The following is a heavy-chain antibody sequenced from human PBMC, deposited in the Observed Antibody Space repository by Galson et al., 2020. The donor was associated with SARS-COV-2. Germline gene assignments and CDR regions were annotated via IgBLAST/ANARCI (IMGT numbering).Heavy chain of an antibody. D-gene: IGHD3-10*01. CDR1: GGPISSYY. CDR2: VHTSGST. Sequence: ASETLSLTCTVSGGPISSYYWGWIRQPAGKGLEWIGRVHTSGSTNYNPSLKSRVTMSVDTSKNQLSVKLNSVTAADTAVYYCARGYRDGSGSDNFDYWGQGTLVTVSS. J-gene: IGHJ4*02. V-gene: IGHV4-4*07. CDR3: ARGYRDGSGSDNFDY.